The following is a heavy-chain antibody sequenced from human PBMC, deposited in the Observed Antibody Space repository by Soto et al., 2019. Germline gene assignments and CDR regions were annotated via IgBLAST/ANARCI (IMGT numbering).Heavy chain of an antibody. CDR3: ASMGYHYGSGSYPLDY. Sequence: QVQLQESGPGLVKPSETLSLTCTVSGGSISSYYWTWIRQPPGKGLEWIGFMYNSGSTHYNPSLKSRVTISPDTSKNQFSLHLRSVTAADTAVYYCASMGYHYGSGSYPLDYWGQGTLVTVSS. CDR2: MYNSGST. CDR1: GGSISSYY. V-gene: IGHV4-59*08. J-gene: IGHJ4*02. D-gene: IGHD3-10*01.